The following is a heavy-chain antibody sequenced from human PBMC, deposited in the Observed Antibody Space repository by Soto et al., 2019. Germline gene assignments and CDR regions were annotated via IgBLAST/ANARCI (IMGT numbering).Heavy chain of an antibody. CDR3: ARHTTFLIAVAGNDAFDI. CDR1: GYSFTSYW. V-gene: IGHV5-51*01. Sequence: GESLKISCKGSGYSFTSYWIGWVRQMPGKGLEWMGIIYPGDSDTGYSPSFQGEVTISADKCISTAYLQWSSMKASDTAMYYCARHTTFLIAVAGNDAFDIWGQGTMVTVSS. CDR2: IYPGDSDT. D-gene: IGHD6-19*01. J-gene: IGHJ3*02.